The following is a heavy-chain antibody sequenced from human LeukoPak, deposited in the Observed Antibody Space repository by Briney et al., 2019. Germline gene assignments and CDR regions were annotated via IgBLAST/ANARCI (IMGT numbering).Heavy chain of an antibody. V-gene: IGHV6-1*01. Sequence: SQTLSRNGAIAGASGSSSSVAWNWVRQSPARGLEWLGRTYYRSKWYNDYALFVQSRTVINLDTSKNQLSLQLNSVTPEDTAVYYCARGQHTAFDYWGQGNLVTVSS. D-gene: IGHD2-21*02. CDR3: ARGQHTAFDY. CDR2: TYYRSKWYN. CDR1: GASGSSSSVA. J-gene: IGHJ4*02.